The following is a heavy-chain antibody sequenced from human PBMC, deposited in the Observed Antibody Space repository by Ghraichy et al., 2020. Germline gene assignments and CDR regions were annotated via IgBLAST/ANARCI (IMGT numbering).Heavy chain of an antibody. Sequence: SETLSLTCTVSGGSISSGGYSWSWIRQPPGKGLEWIGYIYHSGSTYYNPSLKSRVTISVDRSKNQFSLKLSSVTAADTAVYYCARDSSSYGDPGTPSFFFDYWGQGTLVTVSS. J-gene: IGHJ4*02. CDR3: ARDSSSYGDPGTPSFFFDY. V-gene: IGHV4-30-2*01. CDR2: IYHSGST. D-gene: IGHD4-17*01. CDR1: GGSISSGGYS.